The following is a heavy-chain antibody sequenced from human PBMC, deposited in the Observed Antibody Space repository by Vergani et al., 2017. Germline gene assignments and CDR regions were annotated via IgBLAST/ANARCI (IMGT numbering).Heavy chain of an antibody. CDR3: AHTYGSSSAQSDFDY. V-gene: IGHV2-5*02. CDR2: IYWDDDK. Sequence: QITLKESGPTLVKPTQTLTLTCTFSGFSLSTSGVGVCWIRQPPGKALECLALIYWDDDKRYSPSLKSRLTITKDTSKNQVVLTMTNMDPVDTATYYCAHTYGSSSAQSDFDYWGQGTLVTVSS. D-gene: IGHD6-6*01. CDR1: GFSLSTSGVG. J-gene: IGHJ4*02.